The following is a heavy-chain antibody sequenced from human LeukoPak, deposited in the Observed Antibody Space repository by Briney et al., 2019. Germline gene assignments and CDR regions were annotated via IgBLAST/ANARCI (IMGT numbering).Heavy chain of an antibody. CDR1: GGSISGYF. Sequence: PSETLSLTCTVSGGSISGYFWTWIRQPAGKGLEWIGRMYSTGSNNYNPSLKSRVTMSLDTSKNHFYLNLTSVTAADTAVYYCAREPTSGREPTSGRPLDYWGQGTLVTVSS. CDR3: AREPTSGREPTSGRPLDY. CDR2: MYSTGSN. V-gene: IGHV4-4*07. D-gene: IGHD5-12*01. J-gene: IGHJ4*02.